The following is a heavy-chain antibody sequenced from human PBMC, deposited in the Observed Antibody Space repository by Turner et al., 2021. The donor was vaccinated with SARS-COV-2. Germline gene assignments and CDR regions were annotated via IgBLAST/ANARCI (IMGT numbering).Heavy chain of an antibody. CDR2: ISYDGTNK. V-gene: IGHV3-30-3*01. D-gene: IGHD1-26*01. J-gene: IGHJ4*02. Sequence: QVKLVESGGGVVQPGGSLRRSCVASGFTFSSYAIHWVRQAPGKGLEWVAVISYDGTNKYYADSVRGRFTFSRDDSKNTLYLQMNSLRTEDTAVYYCARPLGGNYYRGLEYWGQGTLVTVSS. CDR3: ARPLGGNYYRGLEY. CDR1: GFTFSSYA.